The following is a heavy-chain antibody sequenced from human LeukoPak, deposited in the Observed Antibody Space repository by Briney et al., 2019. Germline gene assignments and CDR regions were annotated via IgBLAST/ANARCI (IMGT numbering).Heavy chain of an antibody. J-gene: IGHJ4*02. CDR3: ARELH. V-gene: IGHV3-66*01. CDR2: IYSGGTT. CDR1: GFTVNSNY. Sequence: GGSVSLSCSASGFTVNSNYMNWVRQAPGKGLVGGSVIYSGGTTYYADYVKGGFNISRDNSKNRLYLRRDSLEAEDTPVYYCARELHLGQGTLVTVSS.